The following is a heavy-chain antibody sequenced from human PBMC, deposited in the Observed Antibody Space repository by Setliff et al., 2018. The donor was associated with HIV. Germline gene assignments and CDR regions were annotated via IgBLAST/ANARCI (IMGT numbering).Heavy chain of an antibody. D-gene: IGHD2-21*01. CDR1: GDIFSYQT. V-gene: IGHV1-69*02. CDR2: IIPMVGFA. CDR3: ARQAGHVGDHFDY. Sequence: ASVKVSCKASGDIFSYQTYSWVRQAPGQGLEWMGSIIPMVGFANYEGKFQGRVTIIADASTNTTYLDLTSLRSEDTALYFCARQAGHVGDHFDYWGQGTLVTV. J-gene: IGHJ4*02.